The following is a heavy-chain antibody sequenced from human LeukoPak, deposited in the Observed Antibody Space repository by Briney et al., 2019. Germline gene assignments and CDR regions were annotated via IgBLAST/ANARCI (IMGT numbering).Heavy chain of an antibody. CDR3: ARTRGQYCTSTCCYGPLDY. V-gene: IGHV3-23*01. J-gene: IGHJ4*02. D-gene: IGHD2-2*01. CDR2: ISGSGGST. Sequence: GGSLRLSCAASGFTFSSYAMSWVREAPGKGLEWVSAISGSGGSTYYADSVKGRFTISRDNAKSSLYLQMNSLRAEDTAVYYCARTRGQYCTSTCCYGPLDYWGQGTLVTVSS. CDR1: GFTFSSYA.